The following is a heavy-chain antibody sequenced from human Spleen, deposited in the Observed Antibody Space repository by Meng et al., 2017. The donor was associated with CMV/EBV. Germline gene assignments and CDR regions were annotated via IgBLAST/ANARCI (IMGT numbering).Heavy chain of an antibody. D-gene: IGHD5-18*01. CDR1: GFTFSSYA. J-gene: IGHJ5*02. V-gene: IGHV3-23*01. CDR3: ARDHVRYSYGYGLQDL. CDR2: VSVSGGST. Sequence: GGSLRLSCAASGFTFSSYAMSWVRQAPGKGLEWVSGVSVSGGSTYYADSVKGRFTISRDTSKNTLYLQMNSLRPDDTALYYWARDHVRYSYGYGLQDLWGQGTLVTVSS.